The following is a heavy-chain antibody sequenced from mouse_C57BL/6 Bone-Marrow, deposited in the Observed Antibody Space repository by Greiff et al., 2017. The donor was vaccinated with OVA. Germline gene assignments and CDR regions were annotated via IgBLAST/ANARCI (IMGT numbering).Heavy chain of an antibody. V-gene: IGHV1-63*01. CDR2: IYPGGGYT. J-gene: IGHJ2*01. D-gene: IGHD2-4*01. Sequence: LVESGAELVRPGTSVKMSCKASGYTFTNYWIGWAKQRPGHGLEWIGDIYPGGGYTNYNEKFKGKATLTADKSSSTAYMQFSSLTSEDSAIYYCARRAHDYPVLYFDYWGQGTTLTVSS. CDR1: GYTFTNYW. CDR3: ARRAHDYPVLYFDY.